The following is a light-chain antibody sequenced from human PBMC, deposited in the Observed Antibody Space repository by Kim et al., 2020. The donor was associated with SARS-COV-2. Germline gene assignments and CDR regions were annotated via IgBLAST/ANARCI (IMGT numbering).Light chain of an antibody. CDR1: QTISIY. Sequence: DIQLTQSPSSLSASVGDRVTITCRASQTISIYLNWYQLRPGKAPKLLIYTASGLQSGVPSRFSGSGSGTDFTLTISSLQPDEFGTYYCQQSYGVPITFGQGTRLEIK. J-gene: IGKJ5*01. V-gene: IGKV1-39*01. CDR3: QQSYGVPIT. CDR2: TAS.